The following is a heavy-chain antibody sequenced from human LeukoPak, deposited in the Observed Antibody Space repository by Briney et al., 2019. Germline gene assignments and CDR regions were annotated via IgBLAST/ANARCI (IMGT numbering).Heavy chain of an antibody. J-gene: IGHJ4*02. V-gene: IGHV3-21*01. CDR3: AREYYYDSSGYYYSVLGY. Sequence: GGSLRLSCAASGFTFSSYTMNWVRQAPGKGLEWVSSISSSSSYIYYADSLKGRFTISRDNAKNSLYLQLNSLRAEDTAVYYCAREYYYDSSGYYYSVLGYWGQGTLVTVSS. CDR1: GFTFSSYT. D-gene: IGHD3-22*01. CDR2: ISSSSSYI.